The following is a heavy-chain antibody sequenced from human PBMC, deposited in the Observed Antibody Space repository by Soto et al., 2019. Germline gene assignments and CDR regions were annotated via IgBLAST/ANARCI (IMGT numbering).Heavy chain of an antibody. J-gene: IGHJ5*02. V-gene: IGHV3-7*01. CDR1: GFTFSRFW. CDR2: IKEDGSET. CDR3: ARGRTWFAP. Sequence: EAQLVESGGGLVQPGGSLRLSCGGSGFTFSRFWMSWARPAPGKGLEWVANIKEDGSETYYVDSVKGRFTISRDNAKNSVFLPMNSLRGEDTAVYYCARGRTWFAPWGQGTLVTVSS.